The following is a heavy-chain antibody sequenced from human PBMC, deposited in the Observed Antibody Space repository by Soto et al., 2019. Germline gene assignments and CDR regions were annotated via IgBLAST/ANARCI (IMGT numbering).Heavy chain of an antibody. V-gene: IGHV1-69*02. CDR2: IIPILGIA. Sequence: QVQLVQSGAEVKKPGSSVKVSCKASGVTFSSYTISWVRQAPGQGLEWMGRIIPILGIATYAEKFQGRVIITADKSTSTGYMELSSLRAVETAVYSCLTGYWFWGQGTLVTVCS. CDR1: GVTFSSYT. CDR3: LTGYWF. J-gene: IGHJ4*02. D-gene: IGHD3-9*01.